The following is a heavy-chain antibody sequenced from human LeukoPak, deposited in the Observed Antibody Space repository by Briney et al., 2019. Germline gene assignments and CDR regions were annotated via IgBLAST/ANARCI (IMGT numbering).Heavy chain of an antibody. V-gene: IGHV3-23*01. CDR2: IGASGGST. D-gene: IGHD1-26*01. CDR1: GFTFSSYW. J-gene: IGHJ4*02. CDR3: AKTMGAIDHDY. Sequence: GGSLRLSCAASGFTFSSYWMSWVRQAPGKGLEWVSTIGASGGSTYYADSVKGRFTVSRDNSKNTLYLQMNSLRAEDTAVYYCAKTMGAIDHDYWGQGTLVTVSS.